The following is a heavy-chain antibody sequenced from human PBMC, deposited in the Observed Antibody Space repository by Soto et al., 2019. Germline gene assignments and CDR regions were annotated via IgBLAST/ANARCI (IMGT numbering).Heavy chain of an antibody. V-gene: IGHV4-61*01. CDR1: GGSVSSGSYY. CDR2: IYYSGST. J-gene: IGHJ4*02. Sequence: QVQLQESGPGLVKPSETLSLTCTVSGGSVSSGSYYWSWIRQPPGKGLEWIGYIYYSGSTNYNPPLKNRVTISVDTSKNQFSLKLSSVTAADTAVYYCARGSLGYCSGGSCYQFQPMFDYWGQGTLVTVSS. CDR3: ARGSLGYCSGGSCYQFQPMFDY. D-gene: IGHD2-15*01.